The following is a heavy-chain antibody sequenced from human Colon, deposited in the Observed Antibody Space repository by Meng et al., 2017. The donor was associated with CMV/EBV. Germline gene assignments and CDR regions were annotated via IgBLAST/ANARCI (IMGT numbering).Heavy chain of an antibody. CDR1: GFTFSSYS. CDR2: IKQDGSEK. D-gene: IGHD4-17*01. Sequence: GESLKISCAASGFTFSSYSMNWVRQAPGKGLEWVANIKQDGSEKYYVDSVKGRFTISRDNAKNSLYLQMNSLRAEDTAVYYCARYGDPPYYYYGMDVWGQGTTVTVSS. CDR3: ARYGDPPYYYYGMDV. J-gene: IGHJ6*02. V-gene: IGHV3-7*01.